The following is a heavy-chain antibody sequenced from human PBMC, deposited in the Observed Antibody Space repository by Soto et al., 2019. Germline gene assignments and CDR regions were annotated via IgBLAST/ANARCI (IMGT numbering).Heavy chain of an antibody. CDR2: VYYSGAS. CDR3: ARLHCIFPSCVPVDR. D-gene: IGHD2-2*01. V-gene: IGHV4-39*01. Sequence: QLQLQESGPGLVKPSETLSLTCTVSGGSINDDTYYWGWIRQPPEKGLEWSGSVYYSGASSYNPSLESRVPLSVDLSKKHLSLRLRCVPPADTAVYYCARLHCIFPSCVPVDRWGQGNLVIVSS. J-gene: IGHJ5*02. CDR1: GGSINDDTYY.